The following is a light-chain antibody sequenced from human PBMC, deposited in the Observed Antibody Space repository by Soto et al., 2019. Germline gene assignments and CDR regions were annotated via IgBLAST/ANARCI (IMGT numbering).Light chain of an antibody. CDR3: HQYSTWPGT. J-gene: IGKJ1*01. CDR1: QSVRRN. CDR2: GAS. V-gene: IGKV3-15*01. Sequence: EIVMTQSPATLSVSPGEGATLSCRASQSVRRNLAWYQHKPGQGPRLLIHGASTRATGVAARFSGSGSETEYTLTISSLESGDIAFYYCHQYSTWPGTFGQGTKVEIK.